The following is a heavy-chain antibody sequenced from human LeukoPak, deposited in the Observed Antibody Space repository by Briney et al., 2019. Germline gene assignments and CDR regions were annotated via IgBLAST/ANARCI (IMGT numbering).Heavy chain of an antibody. Sequence: PSQTLSLTCTASGGSISSYYWSWIRQPPGKGLEWIGYIYYSGSTNYNPSLKSRVTISVDTSKNQFSLKLSSVTAADTAVYYYARVFGVVHKSAYYYYGMDAWGQGTTVTVSS. CDR3: ARVFGVVHKSAYYYYGMDA. CDR2: IYYSGST. J-gene: IGHJ6*02. V-gene: IGHV4-59*01. D-gene: IGHD3-3*01. CDR1: GGSISSYY.